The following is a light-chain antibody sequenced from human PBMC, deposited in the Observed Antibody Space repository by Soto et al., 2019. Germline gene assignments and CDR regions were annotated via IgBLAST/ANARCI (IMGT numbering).Light chain of an antibody. CDR1: SSNIGDSP. CDR2: LND. CDR3: AALDYRLSCWV. J-gene: IGLJ3*02. Sequence: QSVLTQPPSASGTPGQSVTISCSGSSSNIGDSPVNWYRHLPGAAPTLLIYLNDQRPSGVPDRFSGCKSGTSASLVISGLQPGDEAQDCGAALDYRLSCWVFGGGTKGTVL. V-gene: IGLV1-44*01.